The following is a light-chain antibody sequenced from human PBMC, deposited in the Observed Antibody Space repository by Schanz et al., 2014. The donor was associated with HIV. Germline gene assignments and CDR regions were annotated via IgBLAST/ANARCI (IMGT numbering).Light chain of an antibody. CDR3: QKYDSVPLT. J-gene: IGKJ4*01. Sequence: DIQMTQSPSSLSASVGDRVAITCRASQGGGGYLAWYQQKPGKVPKLLIYAASTLQGGVPSRFSGSGSGTDFTLTISSLQPEDVATYYCQKYDSVPLTFGGGT. V-gene: IGKV1-27*01. CDR1: QGGGGY. CDR2: AAS.